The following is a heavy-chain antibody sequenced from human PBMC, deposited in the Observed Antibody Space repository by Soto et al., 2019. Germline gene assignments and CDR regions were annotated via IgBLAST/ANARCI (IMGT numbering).Heavy chain of an antibody. J-gene: IGHJ6*02. CDR1: GYSFTSYW. Sequence: GESLKISCNGSGYSFTSYWIGWVRQMPGKGLEWMGIIYPGDSDTRYSPSFQGQVTISADKSISTAYLQWSSRKASDTAMYYCARQLGVYGGKPTYYYYYGMDVWGQGTTVTVSS. CDR3: ARQLGVYGGKPTYYYYYGMDV. V-gene: IGHV5-51*01. D-gene: IGHD4-17*01. CDR2: IYPGDSDT.